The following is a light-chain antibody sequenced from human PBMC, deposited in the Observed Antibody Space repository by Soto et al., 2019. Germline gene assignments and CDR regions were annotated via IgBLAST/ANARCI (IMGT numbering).Light chain of an antibody. V-gene: IGKV3-11*01. Sequence: EIVLTQSPATLSLSPGERATLSCRASQSVSSYLAWYQQKPGQAPRLLMYEASNRATGIPARFSGGGSGTDFTLTITRLEPEDFAVYYCQQYSSSRTFGQGTKVDIK. CDR3: QQYSSSRT. CDR1: QSVSSY. CDR2: EAS. J-gene: IGKJ1*01.